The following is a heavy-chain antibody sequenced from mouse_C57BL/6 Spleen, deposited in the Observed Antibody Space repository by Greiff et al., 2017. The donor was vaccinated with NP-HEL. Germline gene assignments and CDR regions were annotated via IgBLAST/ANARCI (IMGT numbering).Heavy chain of an antibody. CDR3: ARIEDYYGSSYGNYFDY. V-gene: IGHV8-8*01. CDR2: IWWDDDK. Sequence: QVTLKVSGPGILQPSQTLSLTCSFSGFSLSTFGMGVGWIRQPSGKGLEWLAHIWWDDDKYYNPALKSRLTISKDTSKNQVFLKIANVDTADTATYYCARIEDYYGSSYGNYFDYWGQGTTLTVSS. J-gene: IGHJ2*01. CDR1: GFSLSTFGMG. D-gene: IGHD1-1*01.